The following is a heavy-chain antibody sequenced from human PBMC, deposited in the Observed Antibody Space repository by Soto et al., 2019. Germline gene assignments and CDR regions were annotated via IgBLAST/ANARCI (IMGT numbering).Heavy chain of an antibody. V-gene: IGHV4-39*01. CDR2: IYYSGST. CDR3: ARRDYYDSSGSLFDY. J-gene: IGHJ4*02. CDR1: GGSISSSSYY. Sequence: SETLSLTCTVSGGSISSSSYYWGWIRQPPGKGLEWIGSIYYSGSTYYNPSLKSRVAISVDTSKNQFSLKLSSVTAADTAVYYCARRDYYDSSGSLFDYWGQGTLVTVSS. D-gene: IGHD3-22*01.